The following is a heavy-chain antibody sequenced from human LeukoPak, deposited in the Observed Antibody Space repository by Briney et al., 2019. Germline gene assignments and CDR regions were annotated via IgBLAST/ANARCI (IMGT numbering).Heavy chain of an antibody. V-gene: IGHV4-38-2*02. CDR3: ARDSDFWSGYIL. J-gene: IGHJ4*02. D-gene: IGHD3-3*01. CDR2: IHYSGST. CDR1: GYSISSDNY. Sequence: SETLSLTCTVSGYSISSDNYWVWIRQPPGKGLEWIGSIHYSGSTHYKPSLSSRVTISVDTSKNQFSLKMSSVTAADTAVYYCARDSDFWSGYILWGQGTLVTVSS.